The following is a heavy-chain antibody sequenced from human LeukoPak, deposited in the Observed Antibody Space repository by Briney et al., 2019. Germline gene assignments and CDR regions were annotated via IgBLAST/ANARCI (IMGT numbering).Heavy chain of an antibody. CDR3: ARVLDTDMVYFDH. Sequence: PGGSLRLSCAASGFTFRSYGMHWVRQAPGKGLEWVAVISYDGSNKYYADSVKGRFTISRDNSKNTLYLQMNSLRAEDTAVYYCARVLDTDMVYFDHWGQGTLVTVSS. CDR2: ISYDGSNK. V-gene: IGHV3-30*03. D-gene: IGHD5-18*01. J-gene: IGHJ4*02. CDR1: GFTFRSYG.